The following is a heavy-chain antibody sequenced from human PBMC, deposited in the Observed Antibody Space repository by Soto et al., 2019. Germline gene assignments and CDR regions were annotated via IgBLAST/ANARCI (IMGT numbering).Heavy chain of an antibody. J-gene: IGHJ4*02. CDR1: GGIFSSNT. CDR3: ASKAACGGDCYAFDS. D-gene: IGHD2-21*02. CDR2: IIPLFGTA. V-gene: IGHV1-69*06. Sequence: QVYLVQSGAEVKKPGSSVKISCKASGGIFSSNTINWVRQAAGQGLEWMGGIIPLFGTANYAEKFQGRVTITADKSTKTEYMELTSLRSAHTAVYYCASKAACGGDCYAFDSWGQGTLVTFSS.